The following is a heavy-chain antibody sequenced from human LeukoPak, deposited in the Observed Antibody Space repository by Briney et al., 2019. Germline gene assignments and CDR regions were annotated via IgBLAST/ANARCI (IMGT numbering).Heavy chain of an antibody. V-gene: IGHV3-13*01. CDR1: GFTFSSYG. J-gene: IGHJ6*02. Sequence: GGSLRLSCAASGFTFSSYGMHWVRQATGRGLEWVSAIGTAGDTYYPGSVKGRFTISRENAKNSLYLQMNSLRAGDTAVYYCARDLGYSSGQYGMDVWGQGTTVTVSS. D-gene: IGHD6-19*01. CDR2: IGTAGDT. CDR3: ARDLGYSSGQYGMDV.